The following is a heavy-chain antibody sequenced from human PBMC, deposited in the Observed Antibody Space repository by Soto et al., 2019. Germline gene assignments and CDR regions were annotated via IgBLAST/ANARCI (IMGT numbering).Heavy chain of an antibody. CDR3: ARDWPRYCSSTSCYTDEGYYYYYGMDV. V-gene: IGHV3-11*01. D-gene: IGHD2-2*02. J-gene: IGHJ6*02. Sequence: PGGSLRLSCAASGFTFSDYYMSWIRQAPGKGLEWVSYISSSGSTIYYADSVKGRFTISRDNAKNSLYLQMNSLRAEDTAVYYCARDWPRYCSSTSCYTDEGYYYYYGMDVWGQGTTVTVSS. CDR1: GFTFSDYY. CDR2: ISSSGSTI.